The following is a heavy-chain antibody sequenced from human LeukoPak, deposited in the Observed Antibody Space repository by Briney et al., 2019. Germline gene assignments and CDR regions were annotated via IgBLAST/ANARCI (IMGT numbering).Heavy chain of an antibody. V-gene: IGHV1-69*06. CDR1: GGTFSSYA. CDR3: ARDTNRYSGSYPFDY. Sequence: ASVKVSCKASGGTFSSYAISWVRQAPGQGLEWMGGIIPIFGTANYAQKFQGRVTITADKSTSTAYMELRSLRSDDTAVYYCARDTNRYSGSYPFDYWGQGTLVTVSS. J-gene: IGHJ4*02. CDR2: IIPIFGTA. D-gene: IGHD1-26*01.